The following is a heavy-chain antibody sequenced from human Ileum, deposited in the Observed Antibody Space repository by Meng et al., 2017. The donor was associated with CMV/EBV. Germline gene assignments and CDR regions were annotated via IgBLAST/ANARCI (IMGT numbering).Heavy chain of an antibody. D-gene: IGHD1-14*01. CDR3: VKTTQSPYS. V-gene: IGHV3-23*01. J-gene: IGHJ4*02. Sequence: GESLNISCAASGFAFSSHAMNWLRRAPGKGLEWVSTIGGSGHLTWYADFVRGRFTISRDNSKNTLFLHRNRLRADDTAVYFCVKTTQSPYSWGQGTLVTVSS. CDR1: GFAFSSHA. CDR2: IGGSGHLT.